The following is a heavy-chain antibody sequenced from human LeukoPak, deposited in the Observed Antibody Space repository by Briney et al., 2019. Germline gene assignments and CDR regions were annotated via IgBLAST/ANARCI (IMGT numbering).Heavy chain of an antibody. CDR2: IYYNENT. V-gene: IGHV4-59*08. D-gene: IGHD6-13*01. CDR3: ARHQGSAAGLGDWFDP. J-gene: IGHJ5*02. Sequence: SETLSLTCTVSGGSISSYSWSWIRQPPGKGLEWIGYIYYNENTNYNPSLKSRVTISVDTSKNQFSLKLSSVTAADAAVYYCARHQGSAAGLGDWFDPWGQGTLVTVSS. CDR1: GGSISSYS.